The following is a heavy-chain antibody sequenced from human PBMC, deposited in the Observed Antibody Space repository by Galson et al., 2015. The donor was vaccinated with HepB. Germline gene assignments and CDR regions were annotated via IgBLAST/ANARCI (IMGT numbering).Heavy chain of an antibody. CDR2: IYYSGST. D-gene: IGHD5-18*01. J-gene: IGHJ4*02. V-gene: IGHV4-39*01. CDR3: ARHKLWEPFDY. CDR1: GGSISSSSYY. Sequence: ETLSLTCTVSGGSISSSSYYWGWIRQPPGKGLEWIGSIYYSGSTYYNPSLKSRVTISVDTSKNQFSLKLSSVTAADTAVYYCARHKLWEPFDYWGQGTLVTVSS.